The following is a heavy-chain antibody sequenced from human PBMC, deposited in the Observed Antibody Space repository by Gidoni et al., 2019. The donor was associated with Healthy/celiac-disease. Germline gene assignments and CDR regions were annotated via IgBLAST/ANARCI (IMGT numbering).Heavy chain of an antibody. CDR3: ARGPYQLPHFDY. J-gene: IGHJ4*02. D-gene: IGHD2-2*01. CDR2: IIPIFSTA. V-gene: IGHV1-69*01. CDR1: GVTFSSYA. Sequence: QVQLVQSGAEVKKPGSSVKVSCKASGVTFSSYAISWVRQAPGQGLEWMGGIIPIFSTANDAQKFQGRVTITADESTSTAYMELSSLRSEDTAVYYCARGPYQLPHFDYWGQGTLVTVSS.